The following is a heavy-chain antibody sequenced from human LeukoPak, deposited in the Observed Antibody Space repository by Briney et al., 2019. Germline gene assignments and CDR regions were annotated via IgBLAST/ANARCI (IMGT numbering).Heavy chain of an antibody. CDR3: ARGGWGSSPYFDY. V-gene: IGHV1-2*02. CDR2: VGPNTGDT. D-gene: IGHD6-6*01. Sequence: ASVKVSCKTSGYTFTGYYMHWVRQAPGQGLEWMGSVGPNTGDTNYPQNFQGRVTMTRDTSISTAYMELSSLRYDDTAVYYCARGGWGSSPYFDYWGQGTLVTVSS. CDR1: GYTFTGYY. J-gene: IGHJ4*02.